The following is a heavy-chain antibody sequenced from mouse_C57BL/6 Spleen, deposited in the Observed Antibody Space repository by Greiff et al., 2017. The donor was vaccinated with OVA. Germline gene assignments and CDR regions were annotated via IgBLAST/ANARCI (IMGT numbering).Heavy chain of an antibody. J-gene: IGHJ1*03. V-gene: IGHV2-2*01. D-gene: IGHD1-1*01. CDR3: ASIITTVVRYFDV. Sequence: VKLQESGPGLVQPSQSLSITCTVSGFSLTSYGVHWVRQSPGKGLEWLGVIWSGGSTDYNAAFISRLSISKDNSKSQVFFKMNSLQADDTAIYYCASIITTVVRYFDVWGTGTTVTVSS. CDR2: IWSGGST. CDR1: GFSLTSYG.